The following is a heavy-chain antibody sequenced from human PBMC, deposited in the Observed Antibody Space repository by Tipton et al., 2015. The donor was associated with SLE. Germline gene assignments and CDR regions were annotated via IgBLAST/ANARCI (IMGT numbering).Heavy chain of an antibody. CDR3: ARHATKWALLHFNY. Sequence: TLSLTCLVSGDFISRSSYYWGWVCQSPGKGLEWIGSIYYSGSTYYNPSLKSRVTVSLDTSTNQFSLKVTSVAAADTAVYYCARHATKWALLHFNYWGQGRLVTVSS. D-gene: IGHD1-26*01. J-gene: IGHJ4*02. CDR1: GDFISRSSYY. V-gene: IGHV4-39*07. CDR2: IYYSGST.